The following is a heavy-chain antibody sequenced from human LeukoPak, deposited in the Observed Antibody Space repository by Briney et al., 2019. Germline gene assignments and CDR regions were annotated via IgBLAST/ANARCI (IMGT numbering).Heavy chain of an antibody. V-gene: IGHV3-74*01. D-gene: IGHD5-18*01. CDR2: INSDGSST. CDR3: TRVRGYAPDS. Sequence: GGSLRLSCAASGFTFSSYWMHWVRQAPGKGPVWVSRINSDGSSTGYADSVKGRFTISRDNAKNTLYLQMNSLRAEDTAVYYCTRVRGYAPDSWGQGTLVTVSS. CDR1: GFTFSSYW. J-gene: IGHJ4*02.